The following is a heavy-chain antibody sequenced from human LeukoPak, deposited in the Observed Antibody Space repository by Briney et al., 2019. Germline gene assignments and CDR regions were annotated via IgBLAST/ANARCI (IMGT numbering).Heavy chain of an antibody. Sequence: SETLSLTCGVSGGAITNYYWNWIRQAPGKGLEWLGYIYYTGSTTYNPSVKSRITISLDTSKKQISLKLRSVTAADTAVYYCARGALVVPAAFDYWGQGTLVTVSS. V-gene: IGHV4-59*01. CDR2: IYYTGST. D-gene: IGHD2-2*01. CDR1: GGAITNYY. J-gene: IGHJ4*02. CDR3: ARGALVVPAAFDY.